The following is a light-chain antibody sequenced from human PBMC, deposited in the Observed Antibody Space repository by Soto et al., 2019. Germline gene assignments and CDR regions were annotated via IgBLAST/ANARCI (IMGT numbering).Light chain of an antibody. Sequence: QSALTQPASVSGSPGQSVANSCTGTSSDVGAYNYVSWYQQLPGKAPKLLIYDVSHRPSWVSDRFSGSKSGNTASLTISGLQAEDEGDYYCNSYTSSSTLYVFGTGTKVTVL. J-gene: IGLJ1*01. V-gene: IGLV2-14*01. CDR2: DVS. CDR1: SSDVGAYNY. CDR3: NSYTSSSTLYV.